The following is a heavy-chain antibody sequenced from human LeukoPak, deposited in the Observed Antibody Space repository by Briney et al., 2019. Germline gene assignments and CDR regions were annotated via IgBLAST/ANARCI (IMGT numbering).Heavy chain of an antibody. D-gene: IGHD6-19*01. CDR3: ARDRSSGWYWYY. J-gene: IGHJ4*02. CDR2: INPNSGGT. CDR1: GYTFTGYY. Sequence: ASVKVSCKASGYTFTGYYMHWVRQAPGQGLEWMGWINPNSGGTNYAQKFQGRVTMTRDTSISTAYMELSRLRSDDTAVYYCARDRSSGWYWYYWGQGTLVTVSS. V-gene: IGHV1-2*02.